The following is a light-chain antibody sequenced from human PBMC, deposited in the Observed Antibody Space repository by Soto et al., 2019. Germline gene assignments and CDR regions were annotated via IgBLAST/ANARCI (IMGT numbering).Light chain of an antibody. CDR3: QQYNNWPLT. J-gene: IGKJ4*01. V-gene: IGKV3-15*01. CDR2: NAS. CDR1: QSVSSY. Sequence: IVLTQSPATLSLSPGERATLSCRASQSVSSYLAWYQQKPGQPPRLLIYNASNRTTGIPARFSGSGSGTEFTLTISSLQSEDFAVYYCQQYNNWPLTFGGGTKVDIK.